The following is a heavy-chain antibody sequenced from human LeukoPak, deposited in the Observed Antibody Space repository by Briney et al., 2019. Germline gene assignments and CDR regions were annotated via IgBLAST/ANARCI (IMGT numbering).Heavy chain of an antibody. CDR1: GYTFTGYY. CDR3: ASNTNYYDSSGCFDY. CDR2: INPNSGGT. V-gene: IGHV1-2*02. D-gene: IGHD3-22*01. Sequence: ASVKVTCKASGYTFTGYYMHWVRQAPGQGLEWMGWINPNSGGTNYAQKFQGRGTMTRDTSISTDYMELSRLRSDDTAVYYCASNTNYYDSSGCFDYWGQGTLVTVSS. J-gene: IGHJ4*02.